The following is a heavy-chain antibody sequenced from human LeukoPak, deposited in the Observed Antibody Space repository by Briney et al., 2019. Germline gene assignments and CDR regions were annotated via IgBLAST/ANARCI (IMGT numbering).Heavy chain of an antibody. CDR2: IYYSGST. D-gene: IGHD5-24*01. CDR3: ARDPGGYGMDV. J-gene: IGHJ6*02. V-gene: IGHV4-59*06. Sequence: SETLSLTCTVSGGSISTYYWSWIRQHPGKGLEWIGYIYYSGSTYYNPSLKSRVTISVDTSKNQFSLKLSSVTAADTAVYYCARDPGGYGMDVWGQGTTVTVSS. CDR1: GGSISTYY.